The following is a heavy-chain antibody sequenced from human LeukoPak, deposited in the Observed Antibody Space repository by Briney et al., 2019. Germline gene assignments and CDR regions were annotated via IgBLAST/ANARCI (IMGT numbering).Heavy chain of an antibody. J-gene: IGHJ3*02. CDR2: IYHSGST. D-gene: IGHD3-10*01. CDR1: GYSISSGYY. CDR3: ARHYGLWFGDQCAFDI. Sequence: SETLSLTCAVSGYSISSGYYWGWIRQPPGKGLEWIGSIYHSGSTYYNPSLKSRVTISVDTSKNQFSLKLSSVTAADTAVYYCARHYGLWFGDQCAFDIWGQGTMVTVSS. V-gene: IGHV4-38-2*01.